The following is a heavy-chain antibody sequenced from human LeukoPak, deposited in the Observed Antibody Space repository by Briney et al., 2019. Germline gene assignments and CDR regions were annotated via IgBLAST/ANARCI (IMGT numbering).Heavy chain of an antibody. CDR2: ISYDGSNK. D-gene: IGHD2-15*01. CDR1: GFTFSSYA. V-gene: IGHV3-30-3*01. CDR3: ARDFSPGSIYCSGGSCSSNYFDY. J-gene: IGHJ4*02. Sequence: PGGSLRLSCAASGFTFSSYAMHWVRQAPGKGLEWVAVISYDGSNKYYADSVKGRFTISRDNSKNTLYLQMNSLRAEDTAVYYCARDFSPGSIYCSGGSCSSNYFDYWGQGTLVTVSS.